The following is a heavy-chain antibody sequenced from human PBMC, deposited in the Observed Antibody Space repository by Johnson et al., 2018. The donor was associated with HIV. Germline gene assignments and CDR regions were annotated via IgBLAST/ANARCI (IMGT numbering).Heavy chain of an antibody. CDR2: IRYDGSAK. V-gene: IGHV3-30*02. CDR1: GFTFSSYG. D-gene: IGHD3-3*01. J-gene: IGHJ3*01. CDR3: ARDRPYSDFWSAYSVHGAFDL. Sequence: QVQLVESGGGVVQPGGSLRLSCAASGFTFSSYGMHWVRQAPGKGLEWVAFIRYDGSAKYYVGSVKGRFTISRDHDKNSLYLQMNSLRTEDTAVYYCARDRPYSDFWSAYSVHGAFDLWGQGTMVTVSS.